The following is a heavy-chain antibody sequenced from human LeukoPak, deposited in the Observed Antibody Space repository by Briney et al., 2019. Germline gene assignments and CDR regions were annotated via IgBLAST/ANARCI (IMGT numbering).Heavy chain of an antibody. CDR3: ATQKYCGGDCYDPYYFEY. D-gene: IGHD2-21*02. J-gene: IGHJ4*02. CDR1: GYTFTSYG. Sequence: ASVKVSCKASGYTFTSYGISWVRQAPGQGLEWMGWISAYNGNTNYAQKLQGRVTMTTDTSTSTAYMELRSLRSDDTAVYYCATQKYCGGDCYDPYYFEYWGQGTLVTVSS. V-gene: IGHV1-18*01. CDR2: ISAYNGNT.